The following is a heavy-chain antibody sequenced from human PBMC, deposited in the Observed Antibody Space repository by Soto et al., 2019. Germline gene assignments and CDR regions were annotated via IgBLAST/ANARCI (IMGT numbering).Heavy chain of an antibody. CDR2: VSKSDYT. J-gene: IGHJ4*02. D-gene: IGHD2-2*01. Sequence: GGSLRLSCEVSGFNFKNYGINWVRQAPGKGLEWVSSVSKSDYTYNSDAVKGRFTISRDNAKNSVSLQMNTLGAEDTAVYYCAREDSIIIPAVSDFWGQGTLVTVSS. V-gene: IGHV3-21*01. CDR3: AREDSIIIPAVSDF. CDR1: GFNFKNYG.